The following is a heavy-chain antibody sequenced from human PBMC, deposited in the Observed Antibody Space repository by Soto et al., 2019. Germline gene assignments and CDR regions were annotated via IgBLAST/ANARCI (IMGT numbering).Heavy chain of an antibody. D-gene: IGHD1-26*01. Sequence: VASVKVSCKASGGTFSSYAISWVRQAPGQGLEWIGGIIPIFGTANYAQKFQGRVTITADKSTSTAYMELSSLRSEDTAVYYCARVYARGGATSLWGQGTLVTVSS. CDR3: ARVYARGGATSL. CDR1: GGTFSSYA. CDR2: IIPIFGTA. V-gene: IGHV1-69*06. J-gene: IGHJ4*02.